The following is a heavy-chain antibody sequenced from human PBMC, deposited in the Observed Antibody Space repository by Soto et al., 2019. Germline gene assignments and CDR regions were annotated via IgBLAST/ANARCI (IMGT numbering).Heavy chain of an antibody. CDR3: GRAACSSTSCYNYYASGMDV. D-gene: IGHD2-2*01. Sequence: ASVKVSCKASGYTFTTYSMHWVRQAPGQRLEWMGWIHAGNGNTEHSQKFQGRVTITRDTSASTAYLELGSLRSEDTAVYYCGRAACSSTSCYNYYASGMDVWGQGTAVTVSS. J-gene: IGHJ6*01. V-gene: IGHV1-3*01. CDR2: IHAGNGNT. CDR1: GYTFTTYS.